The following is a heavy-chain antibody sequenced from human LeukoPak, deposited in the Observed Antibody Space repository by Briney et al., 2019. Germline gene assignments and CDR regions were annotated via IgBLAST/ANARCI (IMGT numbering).Heavy chain of an antibody. D-gene: IGHD3-22*01. J-gene: IGHJ6*03. CDR2: IYYSGSS. V-gene: IGHV4-61*01. Sequence: SETLSLTCTVSGGSISSGSYYWNWIRQPPGKGLEWIGYIYYSGSSSYNPSLKSRVTISVDTSKNQFSLKLSSVTAADTAVYFCARAGDSSGYYSPFYYYYMDVWGKGTTVIVSS. CDR3: ARAGDSSGYYSPFYYYYMDV. CDR1: GGSISSGSYY.